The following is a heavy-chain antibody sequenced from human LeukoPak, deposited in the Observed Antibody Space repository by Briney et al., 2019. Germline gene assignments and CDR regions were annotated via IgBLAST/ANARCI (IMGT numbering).Heavy chain of an antibody. D-gene: IGHD3-9*01. J-gene: IGHJ4*02. V-gene: IGHV1-18*01. CDR3: ARGAYCDK. CDR1: GYTLTSYG. CDR2: ISTQTGNT. Sequence: ASVKVSCKAFGYTLTSYGMNWMRQAPGQGLEWMGWISTQTGNTDYAQNVQGRLTLTTDTSTNTAYMELRSLRSDDTAMYYCARGAYCDKWGQGTMVTVSS.